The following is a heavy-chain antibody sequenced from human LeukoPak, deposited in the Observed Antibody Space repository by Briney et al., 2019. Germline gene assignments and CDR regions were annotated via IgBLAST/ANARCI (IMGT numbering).Heavy chain of an antibody. CDR3: ARSTMVRGFIFDY. J-gene: IGHJ4*02. V-gene: IGHV3-30*04. Sequence: QPGRSLRLSCAASGFTFSSYAMHWVRQAPGKGLEWVAVISYDGSNKYYADSVKGRFTISRDNSKNTLYLQMNSLRAEDTAVYYCARSTMVRGFIFDYWGQGTLVTVSS. D-gene: IGHD3-10*01. CDR2: ISYDGSNK. CDR1: GFTFSSYA.